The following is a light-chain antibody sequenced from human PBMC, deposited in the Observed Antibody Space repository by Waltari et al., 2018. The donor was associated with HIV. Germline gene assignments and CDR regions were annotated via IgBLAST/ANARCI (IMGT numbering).Light chain of an antibody. Sequence: QTVVTQEPSFSVSPGGTVTLTCGLRSDSVSTTHYASWYRQTPGQAPRTLIYRPNVRSSVVPDLFSCSILGNQAALTITGAQADDECHYYCVLYMGGAWVFGGGTKLTVL. J-gene: IGLJ3*02. V-gene: IGLV8-61*01. CDR1: SDSVSTTHY. CDR2: RPN. CDR3: VLYMGGAWV.